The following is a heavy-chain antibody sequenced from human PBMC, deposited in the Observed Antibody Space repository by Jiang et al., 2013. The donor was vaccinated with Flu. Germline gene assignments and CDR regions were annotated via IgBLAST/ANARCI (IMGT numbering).Heavy chain of an antibody. Sequence: SCVASGFTFSTSYMNWVRQAPGKGLEWVSYIGRGGAPIYYADSVKGRFTISRDNAKNSLYLQMNSLRAEDTAIYYCARDSEVGAIDYWGQGTLVTVSS. V-gene: IGHV3-48*01. D-gene: IGHD1-26*01. CDR2: IGRGGAPI. CDR3: ARDSEVGAIDY. J-gene: IGHJ4*02. CDR1: GFTFSTSY.